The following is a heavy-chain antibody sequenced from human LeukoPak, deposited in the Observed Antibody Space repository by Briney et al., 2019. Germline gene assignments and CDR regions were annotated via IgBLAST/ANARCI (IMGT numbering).Heavy chain of an antibody. J-gene: IGHJ4*02. D-gene: IGHD3-10*01. CDR1: GFTFSDYY. V-gene: IGHV3-11*01. CDR2: ISSSSSTR. Sequence: GGSLRLSCAASGFTFSDYYMSWIRQAPGKGLERVSYISSSSSTRNYADSVKGRFTISRDNGKNSLYLQMNSLRVEDTAVYYCARDQEALLWFGESVGIDYWGRGTLVTVSS. CDR3: ARDQEALLWFGESVGIDY.